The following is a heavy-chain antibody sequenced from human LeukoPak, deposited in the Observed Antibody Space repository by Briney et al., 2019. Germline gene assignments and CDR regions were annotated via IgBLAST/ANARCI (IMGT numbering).Heavy chain of an antibody. CDR2: ISTYNGDT. Sequence: ASVRVSCKTSGYSFKNYAISWVRQAPGQGLEWMGWISTYNGDTRYAPKFQGRLTLTTDTSTTTGYMEMGGLTSDDTAVYYCARDPSNTGGWNPYFDYWGQGTLVTVSS. D-gene: IGHD6-19*01. CDR3: ARDPSNTGGWNPYFDY. V-gene: IGHV1-18*01. J-gene: IGHJ4*02. CDR1: GYSFKNYA.